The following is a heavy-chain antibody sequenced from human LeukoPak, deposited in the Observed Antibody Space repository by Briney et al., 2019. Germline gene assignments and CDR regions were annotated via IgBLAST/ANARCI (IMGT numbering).Heavy chain of an antibody. J-gene: IGHJ4*02. Sequence: GASVKVSCKASGYTFTSYYMHWVRQAPGQGLEWMGIINPSGGSTSYAQKFQGRVTMTRDMSTSTVYMELSSLRSEDTAVYYCARVAPNRRYCSGGSCLNYFDYWGQGTLVTVSS. CDR1: GYTFTSYY. CDR3: ARVAPNRRYCSGGSCLNYFDY. V-gene: IGHV1-46*01. CDR2: INPSGGST. D-gene: IGHD2-15*01.